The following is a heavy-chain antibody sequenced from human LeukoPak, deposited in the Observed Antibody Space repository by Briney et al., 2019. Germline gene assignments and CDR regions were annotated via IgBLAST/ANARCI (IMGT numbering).Heavy chain of an antibody. CDR2: INSDGSST. D-gene: IGHD4-17*01. V-gene: IGHV3-74*01. J-gene: IGHJ6*02. CDR3: ARGDYGDYYYYGMDV. Sequence: QPGGSLRLSCAASGFTFSTYFMHWVRQAPGKGLVWVSRINSDGSSTSYADSVKGRFTISRDNAKNTLYLQMNSLRAEDTAVYYCARGDYGDYYYYGMDVWGQGTTVTVSS. CDR1: GFTFSTYF.